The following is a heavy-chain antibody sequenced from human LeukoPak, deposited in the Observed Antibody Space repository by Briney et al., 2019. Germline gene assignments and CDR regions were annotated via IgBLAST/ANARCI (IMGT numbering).Heavy chain of an antibody. Sequence: PGESLKISCKGSGYSFTSYWISWVRQMPGRGLEWMGRIDPSDSYTNYSPPFQGHVTISVDKSISTAYLQWSSLKASDTAMYYCARRLQRHFDYWGQGTLVTVSS. D-gene: IGHD2-15*01. CDR1: GYSFTSYW. V-gene: IGHV5-10-1*01. CDR3: ARRLQRHFDY. J-gene: IGHJ4*02. CDR2: IDPSDSYT.